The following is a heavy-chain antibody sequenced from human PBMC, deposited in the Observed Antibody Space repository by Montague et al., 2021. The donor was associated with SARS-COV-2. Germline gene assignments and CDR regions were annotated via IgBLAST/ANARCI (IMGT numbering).Heavy chain of an antibody. CDR3: ARVNYYDIRGPFHFDS. CDR2: VGLRGST. J-gene: IGHJ4*02. V-gene: IGHV4-34*01. D-gene: IGHD3-22*01. Sequence: SETLSLTCSIYDESDESFNYHYWSWIRQSPGRGLEWIGEVGLRGSTNYSPSLRSRVTMSLDTSKRQFSLKLRSVTAADTAIYYCARVNYYDIRGPFHFDSWGQGTLVTVSS. CDR1: DESDESFNYHY.